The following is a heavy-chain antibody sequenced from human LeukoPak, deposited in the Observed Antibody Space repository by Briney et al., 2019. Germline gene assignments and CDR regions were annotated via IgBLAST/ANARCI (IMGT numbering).Heavy chain of an antibody. CDR3: AKDSTPETTVVTPEDY. V-gene: IGHV3-30*02. Sequence: PGGSLRLSCAASGFTFSSYGMHWVRQAPGKGLEWVAFIRYDGSNKYYADSVKGRFTISRDNSKNTLYLQMNSLRAEDTAVYYCAKDSTPETTVVTPEDYWGQGTLVTVSS. J-gene: IGHJ4*02. CDR2: IRYDGSNK. D-gene: IGHD4-23*01. CDR1: GFTFSSYG.